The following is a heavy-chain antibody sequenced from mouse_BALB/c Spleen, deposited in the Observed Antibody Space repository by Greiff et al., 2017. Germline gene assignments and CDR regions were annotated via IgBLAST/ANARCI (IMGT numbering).Heavy chain of an antibody. J-gene: IGHJ3*01. CDR3: ASQRTGTPAWFAY. CDR1: GFTFTDYY. CDR2: IRNKANGYTT. V-gene: IGHV7-3*02. D-gene: IGHD4-1*01. Sequence: EVMLVESGGGLVQPGGSLRLSCATSGFTFTDYYMNWVRQPPGKALEWLGFIRNKANGYTTEYSASVKGRFTISRVNSQSILYLQMNTLRAEDSATYYCASQRTGTPAWFAYWGQGTLVTVSA.